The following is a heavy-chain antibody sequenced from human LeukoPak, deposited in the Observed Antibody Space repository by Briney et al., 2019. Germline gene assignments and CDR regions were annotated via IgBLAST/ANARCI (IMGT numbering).Heavy chain of an antibody. CDR3: ARDPVYYYDSSGVGVGAFDI. J-gene: IGHJ3*02. D-gene: IGHD3-22*01. CDR1: GGSVSSGDYY. Sequence: SQTLSLTCTVSGGSVSSGDYYWSWVRQPPGKGLEWIAYIYHSGNTYYNPSLKSRVTMSIDTSKNQFSLKLSSVTAADTAVYYCARDPVYYYDSSGVGVGAFDIWGQGTMVTVSS. V-gene: IGHV4-30-4*01. CDR2: IYHSGNT.